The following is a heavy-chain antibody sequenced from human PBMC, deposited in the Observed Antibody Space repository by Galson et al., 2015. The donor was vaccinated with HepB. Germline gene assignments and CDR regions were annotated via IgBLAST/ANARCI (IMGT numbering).Heavy chain of an antibody. D-gene: IGHD3-10*01. CDR2: INSSGGST. Sequence: SVKVSCKASGYTFTSYYMHWVRQAPGQGLEWMGIINSSGGSTSYAQKLQGRVTMTRDTSTSTVYMELSSLRSEDTAVYYCARLPTYYYGSGSYLGESYWGQGTLVTVSS. CDR1: GYTFTSYY. V-gene: IGHV1-46*04. J-gene: IGHJ4*02. CDR3: ARLPTYYYGSGSYLGESY.